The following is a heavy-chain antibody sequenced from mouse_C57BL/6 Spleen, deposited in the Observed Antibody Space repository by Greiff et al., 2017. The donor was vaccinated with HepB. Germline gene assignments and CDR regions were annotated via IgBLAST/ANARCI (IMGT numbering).Heavy chain of an antibody. V-gene: IGHV1-80*01. CDR1: GYAFSSYW. CDR2: IYPGDCDT. CDR3: ARMDYYSNPGVY. Sequence: VMLVESGAELVKPGASVKISCKASGYAFSSYWMNWVKQRPGKGLEWIGHIYPGDCDTNYNGKFKGKATLTADKSSSTAYMQLSSLTSEDSAVYFCARMDYYSNPGVYWGQGTTLTVSS. D-gene: IGHD2-5*01. J-gene: IGHJ2*01.